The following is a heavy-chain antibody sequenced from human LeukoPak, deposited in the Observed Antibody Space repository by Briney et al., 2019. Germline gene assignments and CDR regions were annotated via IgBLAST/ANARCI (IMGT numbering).Heavy chain of an antibody. CDR1: GYTFSSYD. J-gene: IGHJ3*02. V-gene: IGHV1-8*03. Sequence: GASVKVSCKASGYTFSSYDINWVRQATGQGLEWMGWMNPNSGNTGYVQKFQGRVTITRNTSISTAYMELSSPRSEDTAVYYCARRRWYNAFDIWGQGTMITVSS. CDR2: MNPNSGNT. D-gene: IGHD4-23*01. CDR3: ARRRWYNAFDI.